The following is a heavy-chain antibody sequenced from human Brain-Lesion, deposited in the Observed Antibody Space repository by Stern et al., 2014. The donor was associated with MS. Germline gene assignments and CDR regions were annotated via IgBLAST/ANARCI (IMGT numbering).Heavy chain of an antibody. J-gene: IGHJ4*02. V-gene: IGHV4-4*02. CDR3: ARFPASRPHVFDS. CDR2: SDHSGST. CDR1: GGSISSSNW. D-gene: IGHD6-13*01. Sequence: VQLVESGPGLVKPSGTLSLTCAVSGGSISSSNWWSWVRQSPGKGLEWIGESDHSGSTIYNPSLTSRVTVSVDTSKNRFSLNLRSVTAADTAVYFCARFPASRPHVFDSWGQGTLVTVSS.